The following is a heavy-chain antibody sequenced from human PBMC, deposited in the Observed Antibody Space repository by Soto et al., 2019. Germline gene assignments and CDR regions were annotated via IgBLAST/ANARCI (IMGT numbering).Heavy chain of an antibody. V-gene: IGHV4-34*01. CDR2: INHSGGT. Sequence: SETLSLTCAVYGGTFRAYYWSWFRQPPGKELEWIGEINHSGGTSYNPSLKSRVTISVDTSKSQFSLKLTSVTAADRAAYYCDRARADTVERSGFYEHWAQGPTVSVS. CDR3: DRARADTVERSGFYEH. D-gene: IGHD3-22*01. J-gene: IGHJ4*02. CDR1: GGTFRAYY.